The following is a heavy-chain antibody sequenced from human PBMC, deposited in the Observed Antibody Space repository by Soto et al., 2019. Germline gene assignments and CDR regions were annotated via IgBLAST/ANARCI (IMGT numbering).Heavy chain of an antibody. V-gene: IGHV4-59*12. CDR1: GGSISSYY. CDR3: ARDIIAAAGPLFHY. J-gene: IGHJ4*02. CDR2: IHYSGST. Sequence: PSETLSLTCTVSGGSISSYYWTWIRQPPGKGLEWIGYIHYSGSTTYNSSLKSRVTISVDTSKNQFSLQLNSVTPEDTAVYYCARDIIAAAGPLFHYWGQGTLVTVSS. D-gene: IGHD6-13*01.